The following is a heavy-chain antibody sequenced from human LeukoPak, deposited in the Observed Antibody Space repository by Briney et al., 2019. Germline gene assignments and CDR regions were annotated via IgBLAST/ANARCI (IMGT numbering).Heavy chain of an antibody. J-gene: IGHJ4*02. Sequence: GESLKISCAASGFTFSNAWMSWVRQAPGKGLEWVGRIKRKTDGGTTDYAAPVKGRFTISRDDSKNTLYLQMNSLKTEDTAVYYCTTDPSTYYYGSGSYPTNYWGQGTLVTVSS. V-gene: IGHV3-15*01. CDR3: TTDPSTYYYGSGSYPTNY. D-gene: IGHD3-10*01. CDR1: GFTFSNAW. CDR2: IKRKTDGGTT.